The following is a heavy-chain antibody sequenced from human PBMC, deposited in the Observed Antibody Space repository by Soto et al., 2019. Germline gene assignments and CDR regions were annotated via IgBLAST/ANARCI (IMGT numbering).Heavy chain of an antibody. CDR2: SRNKVNSYTT. CDR3: TRVFGSSWYQAFFDD. Sequence: GGSLRLSCAASGFIFSDHYMDWVRQAPGKGLEWVGRSRNKVNSYTTEYAASVKGRFTISRDDSKKSLFLQMNSLKTEDTAVYYCTRVFGSSWYQAFFDDWGHGTQVTVSS. J-gene: IGHJ4*01. CDR1: GFIFSDHY. D-gene: IGHD6-13*01. V-gene: IGHV3-72*01.